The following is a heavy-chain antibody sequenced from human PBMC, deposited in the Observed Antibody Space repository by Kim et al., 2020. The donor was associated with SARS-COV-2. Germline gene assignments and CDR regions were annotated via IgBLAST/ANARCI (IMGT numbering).Heavy chain of an antibody. J-gene: IGHJ4*02. CDR1: GGSFSGYY. CDR2: INHSGST. D-gene: IGHD3-22*01. V-gene: IGHV4-34*01. CDR3: ARHGYYYDSSGYYSH. Sequence: SETLSLTCAVYGGSFSGYYWSWIRQPPGKGLEWIGEINHSGSTNYNPSLKSRVTISVDTSKNQFSLKLSSVTAADTAVYYCARHGYYYDSSGYYSHWGQGTLVTVSS.